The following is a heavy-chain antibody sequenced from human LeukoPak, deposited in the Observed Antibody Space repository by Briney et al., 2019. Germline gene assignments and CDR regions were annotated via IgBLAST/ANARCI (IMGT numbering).Heavy chain of an antibody. CDR1: GFTFSGSA. CDR2: IRSKANSYAT. Sequence: GGSLKLSCAASGFTFSGSAMLWVRQASGKGLEWVGRIRSKANSYATAYAASVKGRFTISRDDSKNTAYLQMNSLKTEDTAVYYCTRHERITAGGRDYYFDYWGQGTLVTVSS. D-gene: IGHD2-15*01. V-gene: IGHV3-73*01. J-gene: IGHJ4*02. CDR3: TRHERITAGGRDYYFDY.